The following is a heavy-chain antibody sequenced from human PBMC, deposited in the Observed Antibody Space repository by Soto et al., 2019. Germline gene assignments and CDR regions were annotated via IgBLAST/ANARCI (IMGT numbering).Heavy chain of an antibody. CDR3: AREPNYFDY. J-gene: IGHJ4*02. V-gene: IGHV1-18*01. CDR1: GYAMTSYG. Sequence: ASVTVSCQASGYAMTSYGISWVRQAPGQGLEWMGWISAYNGNTKYAQKLQGRVTMTTDTSTSTAYMELRSLRSDDTAVYYCAREPNYFDYWGQGPLVTVSS. CDR2: ISAYNGNT.